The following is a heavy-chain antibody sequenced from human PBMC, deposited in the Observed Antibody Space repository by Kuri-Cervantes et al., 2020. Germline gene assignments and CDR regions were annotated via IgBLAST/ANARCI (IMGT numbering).Heavy chain of an antibody. D-gene: IGHD5-18*01. V-gene: IGHV4-39*07. CDR1: GGSISSSSYY. J-gene: IGHJ4*02. CDR2: IYYSGST. Sequence: SETLSLTCTVSGGSISSSSYYWGWIRQPPGKGLEWIGSIYYSGSTYYNPSLKSRVTISVDTSKNQFSLKLSSVTAADTAVYYCAREGTTDTAMVRSWVGYWGQGTLVTVSS. CDR3: AREGTTDTAMVRSWVGY.